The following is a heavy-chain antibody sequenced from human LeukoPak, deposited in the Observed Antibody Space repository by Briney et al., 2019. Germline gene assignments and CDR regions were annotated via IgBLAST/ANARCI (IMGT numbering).Heavy chain of an antibody. D-gene: IGHD6-19*01. J-gene: IGHJ4*02. V-gene: IGHV3-23*01. CDR2: ISGSGGDT. Sequence: PGGSLRLSCAASGFTFSSYPMSWVRQAPGKGLEWVSAISGSGGDTYYADSVKGRFTISRDNSKNTLYLQMNSLRAEDPALYYCATSSGWYPKYFDYWGQGTLVTVSS. CDR3: ATSSGWYPKYFDY. CDR1: GFTFSSYP.